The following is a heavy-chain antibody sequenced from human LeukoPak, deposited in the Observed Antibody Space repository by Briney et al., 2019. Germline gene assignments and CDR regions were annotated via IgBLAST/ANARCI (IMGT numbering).Heavy chain of an antibody. Sequence: PSETLCLTCAVSGDSISRGGYSWSWIRQPPGKGLDWIGYIYHNGSTYYNPSLKSRVTISVDRSKNQFSLKLSSVTAADKAVYYCARTSTVTTYYFDYWGQGTLVTVSS. CDR3: ARTSTVTTYYFDY. J-gene: IGHJ4*02. CDR2: IYHNGST. V-gene: IGHV4-30-2*01. CDR1: GDSISRGGYS. D-gene: IGHD4-17*01.